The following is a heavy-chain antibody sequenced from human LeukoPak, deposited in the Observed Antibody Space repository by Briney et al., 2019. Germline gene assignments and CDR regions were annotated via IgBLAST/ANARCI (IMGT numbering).Heavy chain of an antibody. J-gene: IGHJ4*02. Sequence: SQTLSLTCSVSGGPFSSGVYYWTWIRHHPGRGLEWIGNIYYSGSTSYNPSLKSRVSISVDTSKNQFSLKLTSVTAADTAVYYCATSYGSGAVDYWGQGTLVTVSS. CDR2: IYYSGST. CDR1: GGPFSSGVYY. CDR3: ATSYGSGAVDY. D-gene: IGHD3-10*01. V-gene: IGHV4-31*03.